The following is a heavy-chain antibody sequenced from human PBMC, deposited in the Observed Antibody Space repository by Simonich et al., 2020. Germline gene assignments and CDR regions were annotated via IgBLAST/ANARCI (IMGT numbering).Heavy chain of an antibody. D-gene: IGHD5-12*01. CDR1: GFTFSSYS. CDR3: ARDSGYYAFDI. CDR2: ISSSSSTI. V-gene: IGHV3-48*01. J-gene: IGHJ3*02. Sequence: EVQLVESGGGLVQPGGSLRRSCAASGFTFSSYSMNWVRQAPGKGLEWVSYISSSSSTIYYADSVTGRFTISRNNTKNSLYLQMNSLRAEDTAVYYCARDSGYYAFDIWGQGTMVTVSS.